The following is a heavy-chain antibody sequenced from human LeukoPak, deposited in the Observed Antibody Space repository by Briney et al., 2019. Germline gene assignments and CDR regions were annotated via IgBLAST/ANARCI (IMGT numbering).Heavy chain of an antibody. CDR1: GYTFTSYG. V-gene: IGHV1-18*01. J-gene: IGHJ3*02. Sequence: ASVKVSCKASGYTFTSYGVSWVRQAPGQGLEWMGWISGYNGNTDYARNLQGRVTMTTDTSTTTAYMEMRSLRSDDTAVYYCARTHCGITSCSHDAFDIWGPGTMVTVSS. CDR3: ARTHCGITSCSHDAFDI. CDR2: ISGYNGNT. D-gene: IGHD2-2*01.